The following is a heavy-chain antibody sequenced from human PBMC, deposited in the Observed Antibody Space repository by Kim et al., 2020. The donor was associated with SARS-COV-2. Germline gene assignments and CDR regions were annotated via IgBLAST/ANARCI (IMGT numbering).Heavy chain of an antibody. CDR3: ARDFDYYDSSGYSH. Sequence: GGSLRLSCAASGFTVSSNYMNWVRQAPGKGLEWVSVIYSGGSTYYADSVKGRFTISRHNSKNTLYLQMNSLRAEDTAVYYCARDFDYYDSSGYSHWGLGTLVTVSS. CDR2: IYSGGST. CDR1: GFTVSSNY. J-gene: IGHJ4*02. V-gene: IGHV3-53*04. D-gene: IGHD3-22*01.